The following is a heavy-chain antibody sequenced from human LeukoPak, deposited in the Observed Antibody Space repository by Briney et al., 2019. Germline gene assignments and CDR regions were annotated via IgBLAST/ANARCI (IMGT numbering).Heavy chain of an antibody. Sequence: GGSLRLSCAASGFTVNSNHMSWVRQAPGKGLEWVSIIYSGGSTYYGDSVKGRFTISRDNSKNTLYLQMNSLRAEDTAVYFCASRENNYGLGDWGQGTLVTVSS. D-gene: IGHD3-10*01. V-gene: IGHV3-53*01. J-gene: IGHJ1*01. CDR3: ASRENNYGLGD. CDR2: IYSGGST. CDR1: GFTVNSNH.